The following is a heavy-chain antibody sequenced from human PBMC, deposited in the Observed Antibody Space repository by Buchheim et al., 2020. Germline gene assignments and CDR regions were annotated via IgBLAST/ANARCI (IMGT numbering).Heavy chain of an antibody. CDR3: ARAGSSSWYVAGGMDV. Sequence: QLQLQESGPGLVKPSETLSLTCTVSGGSISSSSYYWGWIRQPPGKGLEWIGSIYYSGSTYYNPSLKSRVTISVDTSKNQFSLKLSSVTAADTAVYYCARAGSSSWYVAGGMDVWGQGTT. CDR1: GGSISSSSYY. CDR2: IYYSGST. V-gene: IGHV4-39*07. D-gene: IGHD6-13*01. J-gene: IGHJ6*02.